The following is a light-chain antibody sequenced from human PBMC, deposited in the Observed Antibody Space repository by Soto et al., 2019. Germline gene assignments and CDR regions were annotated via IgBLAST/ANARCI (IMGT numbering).Light chain of an antibody. CDR2: EVS. CDR3: FYFTTDWTHV. V-gene: IGLV2-14*01. J-gene: IGLJ1*01. Sequence: QSALTQPASVSGSPGQSITISCTGTSSDVGAYNYVSWFQQHPGKAPTLIISEVSNRPSGVSNRFSGSKSGNAASLTISGLQAEEEADYFCFYFTTDWTHVFGTGTKVTVL. CDR1: SSDVGAYNY.